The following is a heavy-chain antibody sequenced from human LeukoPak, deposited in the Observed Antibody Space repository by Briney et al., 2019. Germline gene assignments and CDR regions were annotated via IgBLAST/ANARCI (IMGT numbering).Heavy chain of an antibody. D-gene: IGHD3-16*01. Sequence: PGGSLRLSCAASGFTFSSYSMNWVRQAPGKGLEWVSSISSSSSYIYYADSVKGRFTISRDNAKNSLYLQMNSLRAEDTAVYYCARDPPFMQYYYYGMDVWGQGTTVTVSS. J-gene: IGHJ6*02. V-gene: IGHV3-21*01. CDR2: ISSSSSYI. CDR3: ARDPPFMQYYYYGMDV. CDR1: GFTFSSYS.